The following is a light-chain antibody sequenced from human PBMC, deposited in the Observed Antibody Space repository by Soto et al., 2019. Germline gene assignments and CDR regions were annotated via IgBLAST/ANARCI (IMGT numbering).Light chain of an antibody. Sequence: QSVLTQPASVSGSPGQSITISCTGTSSDVGGYNYVSWYQQHPGKAPKLMIYDVSNRPSGVSNRFSGSKSGNTASLTISGLQAEDEADYYCSSYVGTSTLVVFGAGTKLTVL. CDR2: DVS. J-gene: IGLJ1*01. CDR1: SSDVGGYNY. V-gene: IGLV2-14*01. CDR3: SSYVGTSTLVV.